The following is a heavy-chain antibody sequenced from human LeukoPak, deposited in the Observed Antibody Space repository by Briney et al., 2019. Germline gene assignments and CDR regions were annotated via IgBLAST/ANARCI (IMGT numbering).Heavy chain of an antibody. CDR2: ISGSGDNT. CDR1: GFTFSSYA. CDR3: AKGGSSGWYARIDY. Sequence: PGGSLRLSCAASGFTFSSYAMSWVRQAPGKGLEWVSAISGSGDNTHYADSVKGRFTISRDNSKNTLYLQMNSLRAEDTAVYYCAKGGSSGWYARIDYWGQGTLVTVSS. J-gene: IGHJ4*02. D-gene: IGHD6-19*01. V-gene: IGHV3-23*01.